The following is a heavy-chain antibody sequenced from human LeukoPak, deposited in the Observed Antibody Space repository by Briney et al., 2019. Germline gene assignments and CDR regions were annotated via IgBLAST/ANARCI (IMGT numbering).Heavy chain of an antibody. CDR3: ARVGGTNYYYYGMDV. Sequence: PSETLSLTCTVSGGTISSYYWSWIRQPPGKGLEWIGYIYDSGSTNYNPALKSRVTISVDTSKNQFSLKLSSVTAADTAVYYCARVGGTNYYYYGMDVWGQGTTVTVSS. CDR2: IYDSGST. D-gene: IGHD2-2*01. V-gene: IGHV4-59*01. CDR1: GGTISSYY. J-gene: IGHJ6*02.